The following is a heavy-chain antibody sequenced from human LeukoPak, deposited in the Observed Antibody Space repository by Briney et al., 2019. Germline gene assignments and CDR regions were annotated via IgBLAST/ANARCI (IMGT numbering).Heavy chain of an antibody. CDR1: GFTFSSYS. J-gene: IGHJ4*02. V-gene: IGHV3-21*01. Sequence: GGSLRLSCAASGFTFSSYSMNWVRQAPGKGLEWVSSISSSSSYIYYADSVKGRFTISRDNAKNSLYLQMNSLRAEDTAVYYCARDRGCSSTSCYIWEDYWGQGTLVTVSS. CDR3: ARDRGCSSTSCYIWEDY. D-gene: IGHD2-2*02. CDR2: ISSSSSYI.